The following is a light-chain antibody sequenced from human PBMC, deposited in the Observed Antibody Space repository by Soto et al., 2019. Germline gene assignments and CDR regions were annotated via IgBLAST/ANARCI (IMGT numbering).Light chain of an antibody. CDR2: GDS. J-gene: IGLJ2*01. CDR3: AAWDDSLNGPV. CDR1: KSNIGSHF. V-gene: IGLV1-47*01. Sequence: QSVLTQPPSASGAPGQRVTISCSGSKSNIGSHFVYWYQQLPGTAPELLIYGDSQRPSGVPDRFSGSKSGTSASLAIGGLRSEDEDAYYCAAWDDSLNGPVFGGGTKLTVL.